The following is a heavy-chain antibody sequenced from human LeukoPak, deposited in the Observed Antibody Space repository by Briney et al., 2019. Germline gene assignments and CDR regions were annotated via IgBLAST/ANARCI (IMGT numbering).Heavy chain of an antibody. CDR3: ARPNGYSSGWYRF. CDR2: ISSNGGST. Sequence: GGSLRLSCAASGFTFSSYAMHWVRQAPGKGLEYVSAISSNGGSTYYANSVKGRFTISRDNSKNTLYLQMGSLRAEDMAVYYCARPNGYSSGWYRFWGQGTPVTASS. D-gene: IGHD6-19*01. CDR1: GFTFSSYA. V-gene: IGHV3-64*01. J-gene: IGHJ4*02.